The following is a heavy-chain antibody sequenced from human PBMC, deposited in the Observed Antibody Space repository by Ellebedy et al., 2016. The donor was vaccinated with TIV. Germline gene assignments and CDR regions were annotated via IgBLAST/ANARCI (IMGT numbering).Heavy chain of an antibody. CDR3: ARDQGWAVAGTTRFGY. CDR1: GFTFSSYW. Sequence: GESLKISCAASGFTFSSYWMSWVRQAPGKGLEWVASIKQEGNEKRYVDSVKGRFTISRDNVKNSIYLQMSSLRAEDTAVYYCARDQGWAVAGTTRFGYWGQGTLVTVSS. V-gene: IGHV3-7*01. J-gene: IGHJ4*02. CDR2: IKQEGNEK. D-gene: IGHD6-19*01.